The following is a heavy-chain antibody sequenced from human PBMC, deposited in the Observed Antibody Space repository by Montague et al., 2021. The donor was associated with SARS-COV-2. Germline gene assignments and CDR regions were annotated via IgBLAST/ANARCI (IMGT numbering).Heavy chain of an antibody. J-gene: IGHJ6*02. CDR1: GFTFSSYS. CDR2: ISTSSSTI. Sequence: SLRLSCAASGFTFSSYSMNWVRQAPGKGLEWVSYISTSSSTIYYADSVKGRFTISRDNGKNSLYLQMNSLRDEDTAGYYCSTIAAADTLYYYYGMDVWGQGTTVTVSS. V-gene: IGHV3-48*02. D-gene: IGHD6-13*01. CDR3: STIAAADTLYYYYGMDV.